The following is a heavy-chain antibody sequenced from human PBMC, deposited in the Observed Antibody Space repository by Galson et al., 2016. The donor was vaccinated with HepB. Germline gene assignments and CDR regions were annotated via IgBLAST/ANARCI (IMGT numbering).Heavy chain of an antibody. Sequence: SLRLSCAASGLSFSTYAMNWVRQAPGKGLEWVSAISGSGGRIHYADSVKGRFTISRDSSKNTLYLQMNSLRAEDTAVYYCAQSPRPDCKSDVCYSWFGPWGQGTLVTVSS. D-gene: IGHD2-21*02. J-gene: IGHJ5*02. V-gene: IGHV3-23*01. CDR2: ISGSGGRI. CDR3: AQSPRPDCKSDVCYSWFGP. CDR1: GLSFSTYA.